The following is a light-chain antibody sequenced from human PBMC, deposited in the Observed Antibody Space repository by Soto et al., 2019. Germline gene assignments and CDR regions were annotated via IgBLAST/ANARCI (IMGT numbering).Light chain of an antibody. V-gene: IGKV4-1*01. CDR1: QSVLYSSNNRNY. CDR2: WAS. Sequence: DIVMTQSPDSLTVSLGERATINCKSSQSVLYSSNNRNYFAWYQQKPGQPPKLLIYWASTRESGVPDRFNGSGSGTDFPLTISSLQAEDVAIYYCQQYFTTPLTFGGGTRVEIK. J-gene: IGKJ4*01. CDR3: QQYFTTPLT.